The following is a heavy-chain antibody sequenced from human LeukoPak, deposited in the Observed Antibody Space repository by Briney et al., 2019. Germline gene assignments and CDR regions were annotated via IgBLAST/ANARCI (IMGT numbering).Heavy chain of an antibody. CDR2: ISGSGGST. D-gene: IGHD1-1*01. Sequence: GGSLRLSCAASGFTFSSYAMSWVRQAPGKGLEWVSAISGSGGSTYYADSVKGRFTISRDNSKNTLYLQMNSLRAEDTAVYYCAKRTRMRVPNDGRLDYWGQGTLVTVSS. J-gene: IGHJ4*02. CDR1: GFTFSSYA. V-gene: IGHV3-23*01. CDR3: AKRTRMRVPNDGRLDY.